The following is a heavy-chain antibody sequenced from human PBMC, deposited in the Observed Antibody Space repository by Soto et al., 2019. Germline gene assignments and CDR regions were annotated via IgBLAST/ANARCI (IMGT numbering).Heavy chain of an antibody. V-gene: IGHV1-69*12. D-gene: IGHD5-18*01. CDR2: IIPIFGTA. CDR1: GGTFSSYA. CDR3: ARDGLDTAMVTGWFDP. J-gene: IGHJ5*02. Sequence: QVQLVQSGAEVKKPGSSVKVSCKASGGTFSSYAISWVRQAPGQGLEWMGGIIPIFGTANYAQKFQGRVTITADESTSXAYMELSSLRSEDTAVYYCARDGLDTAMVTGWFDPWGQGTLVTVSS.